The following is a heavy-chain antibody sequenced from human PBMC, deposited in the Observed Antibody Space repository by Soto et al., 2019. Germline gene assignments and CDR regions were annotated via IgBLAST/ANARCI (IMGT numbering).Heavy chain of an antibody. CDR3: ARDRRVRGMDV. J-gene: IGHJ6*02. D-gene: IGHD3-16*01. CDR2: IWYDGSNK. Sequence: GGSLRLSCAASGFTFSSYGMHWVRQAPGKGLEWVAVIWYDGSNKYYADSVKGRFTISRDNSKNTLYLQMNSLRAEDTAVYYCARDRRVRGMDVWGQGTTVTVSS. CDR1: GFTFSSYG. V-gene: IGHV3-33*01.